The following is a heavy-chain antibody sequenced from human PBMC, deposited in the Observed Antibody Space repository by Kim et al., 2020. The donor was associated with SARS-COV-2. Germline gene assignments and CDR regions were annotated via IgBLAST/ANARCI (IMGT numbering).Heavy chain of an antibody. D-gene: IGHD1-26*01. CDR3: AKSFSGSYFGYDY. CDR2: ISYDGSNK. J-gene: IGHJ4*02. V-gene: IGHV3-30*18. Sequence: GGSLRLSCAASRFTFNTYGMHWVRHAPGKGLEWVAVISYDGSNKYYADSVKGRFTISRDNSKNTLYLQMNSLRIEDTAVYYCAKSFSGSYFGYDYWGQGTLVTVS. CDR1: RFTFNTYG.